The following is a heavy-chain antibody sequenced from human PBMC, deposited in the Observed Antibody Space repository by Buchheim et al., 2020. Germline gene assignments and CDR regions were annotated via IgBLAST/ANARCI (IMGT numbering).Heavy chain of an antibody. CDR2: IKQDGSEK. D-gene: IGHD2-2*01. V-gene: IGHV3-7*01. Sequence: EVQLVESGGGLVQPGGSLRLSCAASGFTFSSYWMSWVRQAPGKGLEWVANIKQDGSEKYYVDSVKGRFTISRDNAKNSLYLQMNSLRAEDTAVYYCARDISVPAAHGLVYYYYYYGMDVWGQGTT. J-gene: IGHJ6*02. CDR1: GFTFSSYW. CDR3: ARDISVPAAHGLVYYYYYYGMDV.